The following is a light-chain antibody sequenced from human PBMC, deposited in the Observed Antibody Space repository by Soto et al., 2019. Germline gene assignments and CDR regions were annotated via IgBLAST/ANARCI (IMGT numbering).Light chain of an antibody. Sequence: EIVLTQSPDTLSLSPGERATLSCRASQSGFSTYLAWFQQKPGQAPRLLIYGASTRAAGVPDRFSGSGSETDFTRTISRLEPEDFAGYYCHQYGNSPWTLGQGTLVE. V-gene: IGKV3-20*01. CDR3: HQYGNSPWT. CDR1: QSGFSTY. CDR2: GAS. J-gene: IGKJ1*01.